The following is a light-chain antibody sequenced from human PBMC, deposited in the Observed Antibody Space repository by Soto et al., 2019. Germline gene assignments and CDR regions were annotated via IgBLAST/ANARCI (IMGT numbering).Light chain of an antibody. CDR2: GAS. J-gene: IGKJ1*01. Sequence: EIVLTQSPGTLSLSPGERATLSCRASQSVSSSYLAWYQQKPGQAPRLLIYGASSRATGIPDRFSGSGSGTDFTLTISRLEPDDFAVYYCQQYGSSPRTFGQGPKV. CDR3: QQYGSSPRT. CDR1: QSVSSSY. V-gene: IGKV3-20*01.